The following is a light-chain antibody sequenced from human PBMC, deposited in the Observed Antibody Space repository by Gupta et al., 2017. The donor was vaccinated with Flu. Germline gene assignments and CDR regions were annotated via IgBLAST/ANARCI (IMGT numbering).Light chain of an antibody. J-gene: IGKJ3*01. V-gene: IGKV3-11*01. CDR2: DAS. CDR3: KQRCNGRVT. Sequence: VLPQSPATLSLSPGERATLSCRASQSGSSYLAWYQQKPGQAPRLLIDDASNRATGIPARCSGGGSGPDCTRTSSSLETESGAVDAGKQRCNGRVTCGPGTKVDIK. CDR1: QSGSSY.